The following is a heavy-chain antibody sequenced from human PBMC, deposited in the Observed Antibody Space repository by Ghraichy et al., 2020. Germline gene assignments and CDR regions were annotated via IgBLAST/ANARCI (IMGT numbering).Heavy chain of an antibody. CDR1: GGTFSSYA. J-gene: IGHJ4*02. D-gene: IGHD4-17*01. V-gene: IGHV1-69*06. Sequence: SVKVSCKASGGTFSSYAISWVRQPPGQGLEWMGGIIPIFGTANYAQKFQGRVTITADKSTSTAYMELSSLRSEDTAVYYCARGLIGGTVTTPDNFDYWGQGTLVTVSS. CDR2: IIPIFGTA. CDR3: ARGLIGGTVTTPDNFDY.